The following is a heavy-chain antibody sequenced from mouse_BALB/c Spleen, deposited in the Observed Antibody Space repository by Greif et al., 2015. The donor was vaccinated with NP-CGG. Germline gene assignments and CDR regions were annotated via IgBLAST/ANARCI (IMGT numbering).Heavy chain of an antibody. CDR2: INSGGIYT. Sequence: EVQVVESGGGLVKPGGSLKLSCAASGFTFSSYTMSWVRQTPEKRLEWVATINSGGIYTFYPDSVKGRFTISRDIAKNALNLQMSSLMAKDTAMYYRTREGSCNIDYWDQGTTLTVSS. CDR3: TREGSCNIDY. CDR1: GFTFSSYT. J-gene: IGHJ2*01. D-gene: IGHD1-1*02. V-gene: IGHV5-6-4*01.